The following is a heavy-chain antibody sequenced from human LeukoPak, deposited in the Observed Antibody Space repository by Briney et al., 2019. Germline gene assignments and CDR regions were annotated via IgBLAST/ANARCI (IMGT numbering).Heavy chain of an antibody. D-gene: IGHD6-6*01. CDR2: IKQDGSEK. Sequence: GGSLRLSCAASGFTFSSYWMSWVRQAPGKGLEWVANIKQDGSEKYYVDSVKGRFTVSRDNDKNSLYLQVNSLRAEDRAVYYCARVASYAFDIWGQGTMVTVSS. CDR1: GFTFSSYW. V-gene: IGHV3-7*01. CDR3: ARVASYAFDI. J-gene: IGHJ3*02.